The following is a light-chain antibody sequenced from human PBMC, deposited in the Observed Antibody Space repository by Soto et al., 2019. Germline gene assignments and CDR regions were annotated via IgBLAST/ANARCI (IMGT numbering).Light chain of an antibody. Sequence: EIVLTQSPATLSLSPGERATLSCRASQSVSSYLAWYQQKHGQAPRLLIYDASNRPTGIPARFSGSGSGTYFTLTISSLEPEYFAVYGRQPRNNCDTFRQGNKREIK. J-gene: IGKJ2*01. CDR1: QSVSSY. V-gene: IGKV3-11*01. CDR3: QPRNNCDT. CDR2: DAS.